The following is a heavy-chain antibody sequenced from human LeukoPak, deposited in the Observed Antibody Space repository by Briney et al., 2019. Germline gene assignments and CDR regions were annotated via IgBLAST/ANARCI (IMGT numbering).Heavy chain of an antibody. V-gene: IGHV4-39*01. J-gene: IGHJ4*02. CDR2: IYYSGST. CDR3: ARGGYSGYDFLFDY. Sequence: PSETLSLTCTVSGGSISSCSYYWGWIRQPPGKGLEWIGSIYYSGSTYYNPSLKSRVTISVDTSTNQFSLELSSVTAAYTAVYYCARGGYSGYDFLFDYWGQGTLVTVSS. D-gene: IGHD5-12*01. CDR1: GGSISSCSYY.